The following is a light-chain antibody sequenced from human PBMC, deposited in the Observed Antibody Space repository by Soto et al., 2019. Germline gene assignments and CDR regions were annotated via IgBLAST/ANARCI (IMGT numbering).Light chain of an antibody. Sequence: QSVLTQPGSVSGSPGQSITISCTGTSSDVGGCKYVSWHQLHPGKAPKLIIYEVSNRPSGVSNRFSGSKSGNTASLTISGLQAEDEADCYCSSYSRSTAYVFGTGTKVTVL. J-gene: IGLJ1*01. CDR2: EVS. V-gene: IGLV2-14*01. CDR1: SSDVGGCKY. CDR3: SSYSRSTAYV.